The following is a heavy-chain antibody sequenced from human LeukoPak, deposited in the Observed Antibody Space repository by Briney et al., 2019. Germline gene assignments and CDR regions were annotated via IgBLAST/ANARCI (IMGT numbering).Heavy chain of an antibody. CDR1: GFTFSSYG. CDR2: ISYDGSNK. J-gene: IGHJ4*02. D-gene: IGHD6-19*01. V-gene: IGHV3-30*18. Sequence: PGGSLRLSCAASGFTFSSYGMHWVRQAPGKGLEWVAVISYDGSNKYYADSVKGRFTISRDNSKNTLYLQMNSLRAEDTAVYYCAKDLGWLGGLGYWGQGTLVTVSS. CDR3: AKDLGWLGGLGY.